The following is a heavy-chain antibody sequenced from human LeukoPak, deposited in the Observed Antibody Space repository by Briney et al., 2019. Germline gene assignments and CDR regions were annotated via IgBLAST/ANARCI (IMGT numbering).Heavy chain of an antibody. Sequence: PGGSLRLSYAASGFTFSGYAMSWVRQAPGKGLEWVSAISGSGDSTYYADSVKGRFTTSRDNSKNTLYLQMNSLRAEDTAVYYCAKGGSSGWYADYWGQGTLVTVSS. J-gene: IGHJ4*02. D-gene: IGHD6-19*01. CDR1: GFTFSGYA. V-gene: IGHV3-23*01. CDR2: ISGSGDST. CDR3: AKGGSSGWYADY.